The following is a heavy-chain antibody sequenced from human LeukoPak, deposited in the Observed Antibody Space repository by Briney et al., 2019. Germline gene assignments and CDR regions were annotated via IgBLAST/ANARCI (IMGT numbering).Heavy chain of an antibody. V-gene: IGHV4-61*02. Sequence: PSETLSLTCTVSGGSISSGSYYWSWIRQPAGKGLEWIGRIYTSGSTNYNPSLKSRVTISVDTSKNQFSLNLQSVTPEDTAVYYCARNLIPEQLVVNFWGQGTLVTVSS. D-gene: IGHD6-13*01. CDR3: ARNLIPEQLVVNF. CDR1: GGSISSGSYY. J-gene: IGHJ4*02. CDR2: IYTSGST.